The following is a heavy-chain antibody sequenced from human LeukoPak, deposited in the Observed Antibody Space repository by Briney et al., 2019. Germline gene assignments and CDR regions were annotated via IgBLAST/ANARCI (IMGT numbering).Heavy chain of an antibody. CDR3: ARSPTYYYMDV. J-gene: IGHJ6*03. CDR1: GFTFTNYV. V-gene: IGHV3-30-3*01. Sequence: GGSLRLSCASSGFTFTNYVIHWVRQPPGKGLEWLAVSYDGTNKYYADSVKGRFTISRDHSKSTVDLQMDSLGGADSAVYYCARSPTYYYMDVWGKGTTVTVSS. CDR2: SYDGTNK.